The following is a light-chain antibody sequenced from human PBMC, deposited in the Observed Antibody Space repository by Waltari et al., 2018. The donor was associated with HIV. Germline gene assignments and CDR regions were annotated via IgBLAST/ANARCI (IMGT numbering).Light chain of an antibody. V-gene: IGLV2-14*01. CDR1: SSDVGGYNY. J-gene: IGLJ1*01. CDR3: ISYTSSSTLGWV. CDR2: DVS. Sequence: QSALTQPASVSGSPGQSITISCTGTSSDVGGYNYVSWYQQHPGKAPTLMIYDVSNRPSGVPNGLSGSKSGNMGSLTISGLQAEDGADYYCISYTSSSTLGWVFGTGTKVTVL.